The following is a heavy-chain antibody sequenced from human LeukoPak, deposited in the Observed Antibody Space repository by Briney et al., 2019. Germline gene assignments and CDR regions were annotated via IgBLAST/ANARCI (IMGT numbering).Heavy chain of an antibody. CDR2: IYYSGST. D-gene: IGHD6-19*01. J-gene: IGHJ2*01. V-gene: IGHV4-59*08. Sequence: SETLSLTCTVSGGSISHYFWSWIRQLPGKALEWIGYIYYSGSTNYNPSLKSRVTISVDTSKNQFSLKLSSVTAADTAVYYCAKTVAGYWYFDLWGRGTLVTVSS. CDR3: AKTVAGYWYFDL. CDR1: GGSISHYF.